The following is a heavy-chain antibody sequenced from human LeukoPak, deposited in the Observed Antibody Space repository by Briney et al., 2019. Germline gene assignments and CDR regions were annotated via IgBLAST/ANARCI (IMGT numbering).Heavy chain of an antibody. CDR2: INHSGST. CDR3: ARHGGSYCGGDCYSFSGAFDI. CDR1: GYSISSGYY. Sequence: SETLSLTCAVSGYSISSGYYWGWIRQPPGKGLEWIGSINHSGSTYYNPSLKSRVTISVDTSKNQFSLKLSSVTAADTAVYYCARHGGSYCGGDCYSFSGAFDIWGQGTMVTVSS. D-gene: IGHD2-21*01. V-gene: IGHV4-38-2*01. J-gene: IGHJ3*02.